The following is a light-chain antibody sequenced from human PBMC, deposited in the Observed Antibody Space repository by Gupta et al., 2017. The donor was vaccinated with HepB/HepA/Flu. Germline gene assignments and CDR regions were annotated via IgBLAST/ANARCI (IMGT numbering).Light chain of an antibody. Sequence: DNQMTQSPSTLSASVGDRVTITCRASQSISSWLAWYQQKPGKAPKLLIYKASSLESGVPSRFSGSGSGTEFTLTISSLQPDDFATYYCQQDNSYPIAFGQGTRLEIK. J-gene: IGKJ5*01. CDR1: QSISSW. V-gene: IGKV1-5*03. CDR2: KAS. CDR3: QQDNSYPIA.